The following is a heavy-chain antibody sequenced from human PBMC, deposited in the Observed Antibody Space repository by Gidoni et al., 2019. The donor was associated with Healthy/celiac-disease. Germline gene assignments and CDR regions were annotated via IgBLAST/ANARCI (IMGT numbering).Heavy chain of an antibody. V-gene: IGHV1-3*01. D-gene: IGHD5-18*01. J-gene: IGHJ4*02. Sequence: VQLVQSGAAVKKPGASVKVSCKASGYTFTRYAMHWVRQAPGQRLEWMGWINAGNGNTKYSQKFQGRVTITRDTSASTAYMELSSLRSEDTAVYYCAMPGGRGYGYLFDYWGQGTLVTVSS. CDR3: AMPGGRGYGYLFDY. CDR2: INAGNGNT. CDR1: GYTFTRYA.